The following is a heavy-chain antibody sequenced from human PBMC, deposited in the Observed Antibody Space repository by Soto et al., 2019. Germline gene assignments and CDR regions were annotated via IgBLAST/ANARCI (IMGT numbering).Heavy chain of an antibody. CDR2: ISAYNGNT. J-gene: IGHJ5*02. V-gene: IGHV1-18*01. CDR1: GYTFTRSG. Sequence: GASVNVSCKASGYTFTRSGISWVRQAPGQGLEWMGWISAYNGNTNYAQKLQGRVTMTTDTSTSTAYMELRSLRSDDTAVYYCARDCSLSRGSSWASNWFDPWGQGTLVTVSS. D-gene: IGHD6-13*01. CDR3: ARDCSLSRGSSWASNWFDP.